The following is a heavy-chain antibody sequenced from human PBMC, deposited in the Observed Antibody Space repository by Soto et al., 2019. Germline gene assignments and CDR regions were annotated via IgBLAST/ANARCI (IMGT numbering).Heavy chain of an antibody. CDR1: GFSLSTSGMC. D-gene: IGHD6-19*01. V-gene: IGHV2-70*11. Sequence: SGPTLVNPTQTLTLTCTFSGFSLSTSGMCVSWIRQPPGKALEWLARIDWDGDTYYSTSLNTRLTISKDTSKNQVVLTMTNVDPVDTATYYCAPALVAVSGTRIGMDVWGQGTTVTVSS. CDR3: APALVAVSGTRIGMDV. CDR2: IDWDGDT. J-gene: IGHJ6*02.